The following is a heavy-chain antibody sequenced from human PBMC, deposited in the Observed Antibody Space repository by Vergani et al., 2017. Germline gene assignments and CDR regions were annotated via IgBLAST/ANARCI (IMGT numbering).Heavy chain of an antibody. V-gene: IGHV1-2*02. CDR3: ARGWSGYSTSWFFEY. CDR1: GYTFAGYN. CDR2: INPNSGGT. J-gene: IGHJ4*02. D-gene: IGHD6-13*01. Sequence: QVQVVQSGAEVKKSGASVKVSCKTSGYTFAGYNIHWVRQAPGQGLELMGWINPNSGGTNYAQKFQGRVTMTRDTSINTAYMELSRLRSDDTAVYYCARGWSGYSTSWFFEYWGQGTLVTVSS.